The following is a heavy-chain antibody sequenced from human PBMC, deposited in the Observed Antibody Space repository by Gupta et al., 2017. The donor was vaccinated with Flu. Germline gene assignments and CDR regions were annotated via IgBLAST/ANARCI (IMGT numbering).Heavy chain of an antibody. CDR3: ARGRWVATRSDYYLDV. J-gene: IGHJ6*03. V-gene: IGHV1-3*01. Sequence: QVHLVQSGADVKKPGASVKVSCKASGYTFTDYAIHWVRQAPGQRLEWMGWINAGNGNTKYSQKFQGRVTITRDTSAYTAYMELSSLMSEDTAVYHCARGRWVATRSDYYLDVWGKGTTVTVSS. D-gene: IGHD6-6*01. CDR1: GYTFTDYA. CDR2: INAGNGNT.